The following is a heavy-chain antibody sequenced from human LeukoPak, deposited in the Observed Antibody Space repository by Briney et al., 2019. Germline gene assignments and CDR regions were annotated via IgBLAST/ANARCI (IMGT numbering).Heavy chain of an antibody. J-gene: IGHJ4*02. CDR2: IKSKTDGGAT. D-gene: IGHD1-26*01. CDR1: GFTFSEAW. CDR3: TTECIGSRLPTHY. V-gene: IGHV3-15*05. Sequence: RGSLRLFWAASGFTFSEAWMSWVRPAPGKGPEWVGRIKSKTDGGATHHAAFVKGRFTISRDDSKNTLYLQMNSLNSEDTSVYYCTTECIGSRLPTHYWGRGSLVTVSS.